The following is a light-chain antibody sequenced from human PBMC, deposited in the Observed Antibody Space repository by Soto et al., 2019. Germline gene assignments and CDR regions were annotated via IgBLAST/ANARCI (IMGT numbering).Light chain of an antibody. V-gene: IGKV3-20*01. J-gene: IGKJ1*01. CDR3: QQYGTSRT. CDR2: GAY. CDR1: QSVSSSY. Sequence: ELVLTQSPGTLSLSPGERATLSCRASQSVSSSYLAWYQQKPGQAPRLLIYGAYSMATGIPDRFSGSGSGTDFTLTISRLEPEDFAVYYCQQYGTSRTFGQGTKVEIK.